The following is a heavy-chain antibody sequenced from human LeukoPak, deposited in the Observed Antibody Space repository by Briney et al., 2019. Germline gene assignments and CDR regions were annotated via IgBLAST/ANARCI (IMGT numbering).Heavy chain of an antibody. Sequence: ETLSLTCAVYGGSFSGYYWSWIRQPPGKGLEWIGEINHSGSTNYNPSLKSRVTISVDTSKNQFSLKLSSVTAADTAVYYCASSRQLSAFDIWGQGTMVTVSS. CDR3: ASSRQLSAFDI. CDR1: GGSFSGYY. J-gene: IGHJ3*02. D-gene: IGHD6-13*01. V-gene: IGHV4-34*01. CDR2: INHSGST.